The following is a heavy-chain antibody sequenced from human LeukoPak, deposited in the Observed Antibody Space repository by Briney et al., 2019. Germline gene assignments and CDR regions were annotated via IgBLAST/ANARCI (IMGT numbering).Heavy chain of an antibody. CDR1: GFTVSSNY. D-gene: IGHD6-13*01. CDR2: ISYDGSNK. J-gene: IGHJ4*02. CDR3: AKGTAAGTVLN. Sequence: PGGSLRLSCAASGFTVSSNYMSWVRQAPGKGLEWVAVISYDGSNKYYADSVKGRFTISRDNSKNTLYLQMNSLRAEDTAVYYCAKGTAAGTVLNWGQGTLVTVSS. V-gene: IGHV3-30*18.